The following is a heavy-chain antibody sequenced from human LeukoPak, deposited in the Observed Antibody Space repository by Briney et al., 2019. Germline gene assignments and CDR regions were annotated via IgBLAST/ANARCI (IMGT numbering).Heavy chain of an antibody. Sequence: ASVKVSCKASGYTFISYGITWVRQAPGQGLEWMGWISPYTTKTNYAQSLQGRVTMTTDTSTSTAYMELRSLRSDDTAVYYCARDVKPSIVVVPAAMFYDYYYYMDVWGKGTTVTVSS. CDR2: ISPYTTKT. D-gene: IGHD2-2*01. CDR1: GYTFISYG. J-gene: IGHJ6*03. CDR3: ARDVKPSIVVVPAAMFYDYYYYMDV. V-gene: IGHV1-18*01.